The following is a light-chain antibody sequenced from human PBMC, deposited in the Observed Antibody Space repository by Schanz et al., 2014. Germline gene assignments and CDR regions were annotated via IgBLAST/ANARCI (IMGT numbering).Light chain of an antibody. CDR3: SSYAGSRNLV. V-gene: IGLV2-8*01. CDR2: EVS. CDR1: SSDVGGYNY. J-gene: IGLJ2*01. Sequence: QSALTQPASVSGSPGQSITISCTGTSSDVGGYNYVSWYQQHPGKAPKLMIYEVSKRPSGVPDRFSGSKSGNTASLTVSGLQAEDDADYYCSSYAGSRNLVFGGGTKLTVL.